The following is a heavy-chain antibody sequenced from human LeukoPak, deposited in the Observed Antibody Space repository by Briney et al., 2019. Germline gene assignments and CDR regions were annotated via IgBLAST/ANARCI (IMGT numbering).Heavy chain of an antibody. J-gene: IGHJ6*02. CDR1: GGSISCSSYY. CDR3: AREKDRPELALDV. V-gene: IGHV4-39*07. D-gene: IGHD5-24*01. Sequence: SETLSLTCSVSGGSISCSSYYWAWIRQPPGKGLEWIGNIFYSGSTYYNLSLKNRVIISADTSKTQFSLKLSSVTAADTAVYYCAREKDRPELALDVWGPGTTVTVSS. CDR2: IFYSGST.